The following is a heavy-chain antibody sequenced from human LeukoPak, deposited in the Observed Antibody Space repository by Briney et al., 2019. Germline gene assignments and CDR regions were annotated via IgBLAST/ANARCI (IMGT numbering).Heavy chain of an antibody. V-gene: IGHV3-23*01. J-gene: IGHJ4*02. CDR2: ISDNA. Sequence: GGSLRLSCAASGFTLRGFAMSWVRQTPGKGLEWVSTISDNAYYADSVRGRFTISRDDSKNTLYLQMNSLRAEDTAVYYCAKGYGDYPGFDYWGQGTLVTVSS. D-gene: IGHD4-17*01. CDR3: AKGYGDYPGFDY. CDR1: GFTLRGFA.